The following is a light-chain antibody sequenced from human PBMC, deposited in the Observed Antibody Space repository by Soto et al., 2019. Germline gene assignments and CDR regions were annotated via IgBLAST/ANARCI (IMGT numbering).Light chain of an antibody. J-gene: IGKJ3*01. Sequence: EIVLTQSPGTLSLSPGERATLSCRASQSVSDSYLAWYQQKPGQAPMLLIYASSRATGIPDRFSGSGSGTDFTLTISRLEPEDSAVYYCQHYGTSALFGPGTKVDIK. CDR1: QSVSDSY. CDR2: AS. CDR3: QHYGTSAL. V-gene: IGKV3-20*01.